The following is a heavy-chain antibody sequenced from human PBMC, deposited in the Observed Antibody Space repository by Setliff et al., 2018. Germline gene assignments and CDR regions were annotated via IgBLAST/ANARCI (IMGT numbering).Heavy chain of an antibody. CDR1: GGSVSNSGFF. CDR2: IYDSGSS. CDR3: ARYPSKLPELGIYGRFDF. V-gene: IGHV4-39*01. Sequence: SETLSLTCTVSGGSVSNSGFFWGWLRQAPGKGLEWIGNIYDSGSSNYNASLKSRLIITRDTSKNQISLKLTSVTAADTAVYYCARYPSKLPELGIYGRFDFWGQGARVTVSS. D-gene: IGHD7-27*01. J-gene: IGHJ4*02.